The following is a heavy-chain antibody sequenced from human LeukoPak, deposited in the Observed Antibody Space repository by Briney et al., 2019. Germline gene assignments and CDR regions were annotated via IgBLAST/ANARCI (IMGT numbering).Heavy chain of an antibody. CDR2: IKQDGSEK. Sequence: GGSLRLSCAASGFTFSSYWMSWVRQAPGKGLEWVANIKQDGSEKYYVDSVKGRFTISRDNAKNSLYLQMNSLRAEDTAVYYCARAGIYYDSSGYFDYWGQGTLVTVSS. CDR1: GFTFSSYW. D-gene: IGHD3-22*01. V-gene: IGHV3-7*04. CDR3: ARAGIYYDSSGYFDY. J-gene: IGHJ4*02.